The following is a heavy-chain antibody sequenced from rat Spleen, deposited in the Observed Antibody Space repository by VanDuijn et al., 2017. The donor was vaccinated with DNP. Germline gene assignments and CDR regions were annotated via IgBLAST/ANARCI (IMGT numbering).Heavy chain of an antibody. Sequence: QVQLQQSGAELAKPDSSVKISCRASGYTFTSYYISWIKQTTGQGLEYIGYINTGSGGTNYNEKFKGKATLTVDKSSSTAFMQLSSLTPDDSAVYYCARRRLPYWYFDFWGPGSMVTVSS. CDR3: ARRRLPYWYFDF. J-gene: IGHJ1*01. CDR2: INTGSGGT. CDR1: GYTFTSYY. V-gene: IGHV1-43*01. D-gene: IGHD1-4*01.